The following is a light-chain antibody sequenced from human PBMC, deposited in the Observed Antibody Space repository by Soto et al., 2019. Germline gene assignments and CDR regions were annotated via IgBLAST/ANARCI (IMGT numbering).Light chain of an antibody. CDR2: AAS. V-gene: IGKV3-20*01. J-gene: IGKJ1*01. CDR1: QSLSSGF. CDR3: QQFASLPRT. Sequence: EIVLTQPPGTLSLSPGESGTLSCRASQSLSSGFLAWYQQRPGQAPRLLIYAASSRATGIPDRFSGTGSGTDFTLTISRLEPEDFAVYYCQQFASLPRTFGQGTKVDIK.